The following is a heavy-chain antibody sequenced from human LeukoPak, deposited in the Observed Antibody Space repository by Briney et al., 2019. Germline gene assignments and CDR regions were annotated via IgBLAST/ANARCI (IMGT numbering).Heavy chain of an antibody. CDR3: ARATTPFNYYDSSGYRSYMDV. D-gene: IGHD3-22*01. Sequence: GASVKVSCKASGYTFTSYDINWVRQATGQGLEWMGWMNPNSGNTGYAQKFQGRVTMTRNTSISTAYMELSSLRSEDTAVYYCARATTPFNYYDSSGYRSYMDVWGKGTTVTDSS. CDR1: GYTFTSYD. J-gene: IGHJ6*03. CDR2: MNPNSGNT. V-gene: IGHV1-8*01.